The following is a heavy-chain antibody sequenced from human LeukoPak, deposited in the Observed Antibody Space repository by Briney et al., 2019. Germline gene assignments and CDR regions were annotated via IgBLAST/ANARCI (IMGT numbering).Heavy chain of an antibody. CDR3: AREDGDYPRYYLDY. CDR1: GDPINGGNYF. V-gene: IGHV4-61*02. CDR2: VHTSGAR. J-gene: IGHJ4*02. D-gene: IGHD4-17*01. Sequence: SETLSLTCSVSGDPINGGNYFWTWIRQPAGQGLEWIGRVHTSGARDFNPSLESRVLISADISKNQFSLKLRSVTAADTAIYYCAREDGDYPRYYLDYWGQGIWVPVSS.